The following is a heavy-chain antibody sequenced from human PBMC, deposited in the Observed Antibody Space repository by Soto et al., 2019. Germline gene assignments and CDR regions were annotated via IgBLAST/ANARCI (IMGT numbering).Heavy chain of an antibody. CDR2: ISQSGNT. D-gene: IGHD6-6*01. Sequence: QVQLHQWGAGLLKPSETLSLACSIYSGSFSGYYWSWIRQPPGKGLEWIGEISQSGNTNYSPSLKRRVPISIDTSKKQFSLNLASVPAADTAVYYCARAPKVSASSQTRPDFWGQGTLVTVSS. CDR1: SGSFSGYY. V-gene: IGHV4-34*01. CDR3: ARAPKVSASSQTRPDF. J-gene: IGHJ4*02.